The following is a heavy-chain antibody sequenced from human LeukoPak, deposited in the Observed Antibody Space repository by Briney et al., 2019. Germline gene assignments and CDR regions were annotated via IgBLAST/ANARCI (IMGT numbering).Heavy chain of an antibody. CDR2: MYYSGST. V-gene: IGHV4-39*01. Sequence: SETLSLTCTVSGGSISSSTYCWSWVRQPPGKGLEWIGCMYYSGSTYYSSSLKGRVTISLDTPRNQFSLRLNSVTATDTAVYYCARHYGPWGQGTLVTVSS. CDR1: GGSISSSTYC. CDR3: ARHYGP. D-gene: IGHD3-10*01. J-gene: IGHJ4*02.